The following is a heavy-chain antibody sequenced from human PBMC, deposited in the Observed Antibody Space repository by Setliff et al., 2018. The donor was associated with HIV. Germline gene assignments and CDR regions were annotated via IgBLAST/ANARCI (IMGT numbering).Heavy chain of an antibody. D-gene: IGHD1-1*01. CDR3: VRDSNTISTTDAFDI. V-gene: IGHV3-66*01. Sequence: GGSLRLSCAASGFTFSSFEMNWVRQAPGKGLEWVSVIYSGGSTFYADSVKGRFTISRDNSKNTLYLQMNSLRVEDTAVYYCVRDSNTISTTDAFDIWGQGTVVTVSS. CDR2: IYSGGST. CDR1: GFTFSSFE. J-gene: IGHJ3*02.